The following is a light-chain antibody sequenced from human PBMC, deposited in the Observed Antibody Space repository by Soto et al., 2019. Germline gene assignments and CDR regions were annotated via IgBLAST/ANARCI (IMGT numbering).Light chain of an antibody. CDR3: CSFAGSTTHVV. J-gene: IGLJ2*01. V-gene: IGLV2-23*01. CDR2: EGS. CDR1: SSDVGSYNY. Sequence: QSVLTQPASVSGSPGQSITISCTGTSSDVGSYNYVSWYQKHPGKPPKLIIYEGSQRPSGVSNRFSGSKSGNTASLTISGLQAEDEAEYFCCSFAGSTTHVVFGGGTKLTVL.